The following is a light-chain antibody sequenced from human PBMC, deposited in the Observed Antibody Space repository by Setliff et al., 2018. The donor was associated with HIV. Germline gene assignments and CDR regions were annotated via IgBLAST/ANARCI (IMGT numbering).Light chain of an antibody. CDR3: GSYSGSTSVV. Sequence: SALAQPASVSGSPGQSITISCTGTSSDIGTYNLVSWYQQYPGKAPKVMIYEVSKRPSGVSNRCYGSKSGDTASLTISWLHAEDEAEYYCGSYSGSTSVVFGTGTKVTVL. CDR1: SSDIGTYNL. J-gene: IGLJ1*01. CDR2: EVS. V-gene: IGLV2-23*02.